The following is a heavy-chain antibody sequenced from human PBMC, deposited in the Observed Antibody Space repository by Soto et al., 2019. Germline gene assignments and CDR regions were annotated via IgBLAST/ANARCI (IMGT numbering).Heavy chain of an antibody. D-gene: IGHD2-2*01. J-gene: IGHJ4*01. CDR1: EFTFSSYG. CDR2: VSYDGSKR. V-gene: IGHV3-30*18. Sequence: QVQLVESGGVVVQPGRSLRLSCAASEFTFSSYGLHFVRQAPGKGLEWVAAVSYDGSKRGYADSVKGRFTISRDNSKNTLYLQMNRLRAEDRAVYYCSKVGDRLADCSSTSCHNHFDSSGHGHLVTVSS. CDR3: SKVGDRLADCSSTSCHNHFDS.